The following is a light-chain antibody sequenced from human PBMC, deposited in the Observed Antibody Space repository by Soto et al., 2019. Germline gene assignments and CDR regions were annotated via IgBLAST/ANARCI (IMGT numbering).Light chain of an antibody. J-gene: IGKJ1*01. CDR3: QQSYRSPPT. CDR1: QSISIY. V-gene: IGKV1-39*01. CDR2: SAS. Sequence: DIQMTQSPSSLSASVGDRVTITCRASQSISIYLNWYQQKSGKAPKLLIHSASTLQSGVPSTFSGSGSGTEFTLTISSLQPEDFATYYCQQSYRSPPTFGQGTKVEI.